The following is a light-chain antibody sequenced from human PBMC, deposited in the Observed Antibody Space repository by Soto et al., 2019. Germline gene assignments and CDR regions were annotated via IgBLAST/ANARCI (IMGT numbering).Light chain of an antibody. CDR1: QSVRSSY. Sequence: EIVLSQSPGTLSLSPGERATLSCRASQSVRSSYLAWYQQKPGQAPRLLIYGASSRSTGIPDRFSGSGLGKDFTLTISRLEPEELAVYYCQQYGGSPTFGGGTKVEIK. CDR2: GAS. V-gene: IGKV3-20*01. J-gene: IGKJ4*01. CDR3: QQYGGSPT.